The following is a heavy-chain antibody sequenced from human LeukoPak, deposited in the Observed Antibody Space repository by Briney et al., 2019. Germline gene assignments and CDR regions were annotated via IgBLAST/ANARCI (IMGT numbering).Heavy chain of an antibody. D-gene: IGHD3-22*01. J-gene: IGHJ5*02. Sequence: ASVKVSCKASGYTFTSYDINWVRQATGQGLEGMGWMNPNSGNTGYAQKFQGRVTMTRNTSISTAYMELSSLRSEDTAVYYCARGRRYYYDSSGLSDPWGQGTLVTVSS. CDR2: MNPNSGNT. CDR3: ARGRRYYYDSSGLSDP. V-gene: IGHV1-8*01. CDR1: GYTFTSYD.